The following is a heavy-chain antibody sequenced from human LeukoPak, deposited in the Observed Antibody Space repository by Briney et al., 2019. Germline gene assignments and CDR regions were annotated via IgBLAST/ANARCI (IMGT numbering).Heavy chain of an antibody. V-gene: IGHV1-2*02. CDR1: GYSFTSYW. D-gene: IGHD1-14*01. Sequence: ASVKVSCKGSGYSFTSYWIGWVRQMPGKGLEWMAWISPNSGATDYAQKFQGRVTMTRDTSTSTAYMELSRLRSDDTAVYYCARLNGNHFDYWGQGTLVTVSS. J-gene: IGHJ4*02. CDR2: ISPNSGAT. CDR3: ARLNGNHFDY.